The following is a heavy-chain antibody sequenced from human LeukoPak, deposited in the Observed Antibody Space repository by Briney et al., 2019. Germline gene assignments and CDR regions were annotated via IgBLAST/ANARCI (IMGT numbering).Heavy chain of an antibody. CDR3: ARVLPYYYYGMDV. Sequence: GGSLRLSCAASGFTVSSNYMSWVRQAPGKGLEWVSRINSDGSSTSYADSVKGRFTISRDNAKNTLYLQMNSLRAEDTAVYYCARVLPYYYYGMDVWGQGTTVTVSS. V-gene: IGHV3-74*01. CDR2: INSDGSST. J-gene: IGHJ6*02. CDR1: GFTVSSNY.